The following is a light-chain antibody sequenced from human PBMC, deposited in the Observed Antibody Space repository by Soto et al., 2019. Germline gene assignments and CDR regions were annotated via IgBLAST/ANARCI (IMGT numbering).Light chain of an antibody. CDR3: QHYGSSPMA. CDR2: GAS. V-gene: IGKV3-15*01. CDR1: QSVSSN. Sequence: EIVMTQSPATLSVSPGERATLSCRASQSVSSNLAWYQQKPGQAPRLLIYGASTRATGIPARFSGSGSGTEFTLTISSLQSEDFAVYYCQHYGSSPMAFGQGTKVDI. J-gene: IGKJ1*01.